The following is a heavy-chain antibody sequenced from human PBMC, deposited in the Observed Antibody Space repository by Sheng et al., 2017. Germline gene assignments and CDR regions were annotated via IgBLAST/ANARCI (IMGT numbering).Heavy chain of an antibody. CDR3: SRKPYQGAVDI. Sequence: QVQLVQSGAEVKKPGASVKVFCKASGYTFTRYGISWVRQAPGQGLEWMGWISGYNGDTSYAQKFQGRITLTIDTSTSTAYMELRSLRSDDTAVFYCSRKPYQGAVDIVGPRDNGHRLF. J-gene: IGHJ3*02. V-gene: IGHV1-18*01. CDR2: ISGYNGDT. CDR1: GYTFTRYG.